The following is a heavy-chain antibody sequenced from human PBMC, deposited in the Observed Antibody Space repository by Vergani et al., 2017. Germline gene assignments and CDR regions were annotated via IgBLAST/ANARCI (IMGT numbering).Heavy chain of an antibody. J-gene: IGHJ4*02. Sequence: QVQLVQSGAEVKKPGASVKVSCKASGYTFTSYYMHWVRQAPGQGLEWMGIINPSGGSTNYEQKFKGRVTMTRDTSTSTVYMMLSSLRSEDTAVYYCASLRLRSGYMFPDYWGQGTLVTVSS. D-gene: IGHD3-3*01. V-gene: IGHV1-46*01. CDR3: ASLRLRSGYMFPDY. CDR2: INPSGGST. CDR1: GYTFTSYY.